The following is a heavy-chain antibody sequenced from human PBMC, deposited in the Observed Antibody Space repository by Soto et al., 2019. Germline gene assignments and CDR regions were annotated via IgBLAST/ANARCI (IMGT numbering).Heavy chain of an antibody. J-gene: IGHJ6*03. V-gene: IGHV4-59*02. CDR1: GASVRDQY. Sequence: QVQLQESGPRLVNPSETLSFTCTVSGASVRDQYWTWIRQPPGKRLEFIGYIFSVVRTKYNPSLESRVTISVDTSKNQFSLRLTSVAATDTAVYYCARTLDYGHMDVWGKGTTVTVSS. CDR3: ARTLDYGHMDV. D-gene: IGHD3-16*01. CDR2: IFSVVRT.